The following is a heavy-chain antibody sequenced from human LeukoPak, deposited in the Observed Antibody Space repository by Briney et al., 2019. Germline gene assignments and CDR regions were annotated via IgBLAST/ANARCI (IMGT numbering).Heavy chain of an antibody. CDR2: IYYSGST. D-gene: IGHD5-18*01. CDR1: GGSISSGGYY. Sequence: SETLSLTCTVSGGSISSGGYYWSWIRQHPGKGLEWIGYIYYSGSTYYNPSLKSRVTISVDTSKNQFSLKLSSVTAADTAVYYRASSRGYSYGHPPPLYWGQGTLVTVSS. J-gene: IGHJ4*02. V-gene: IGHV4-31*03. CDR3: ASSRGYSYGHPPPLY.